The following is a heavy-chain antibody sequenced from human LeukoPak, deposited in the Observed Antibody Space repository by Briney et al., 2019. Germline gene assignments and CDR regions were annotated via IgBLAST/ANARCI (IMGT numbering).Heavy chain of an antibody. J-gene: IGHJ4*02. V-gene: IGHV3-21*01. CDR3: ARGGSDRKFDY. CDR2: ISSSSSYI. Sequence: GGSLRLSCAASGFTFSSYSMNWVRQAPGKGLEWVSSISSSSSYIYYADSVKGRFTISRDNAKKSLYLQMNSLRAEDTAVYYCARGGSDRKFDYWGQGTLVTVSS. D-gene: IGHD3-16*01. CDR1: GFTFSSYS.